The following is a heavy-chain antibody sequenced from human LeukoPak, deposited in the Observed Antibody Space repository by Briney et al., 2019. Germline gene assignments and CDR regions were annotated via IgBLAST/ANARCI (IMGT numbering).Heavy chain of an antibody. CDR2: IYYSGST. V-gene: IGHV4-30-4*01. D-gene: IGHD3-22*01. CDR1: GGSISSGDYY. Sequence: PSQTLSLTCTVSGGSISSGDYYWSWIRQPPGKGLEWIGYIYYSGSTYYHPSLKSRVTISVDPSKNQFSLKLSSVTAADTAVYYCARRDNSALPRGMDVWGQGTTVTVSS. CDR3: ARRDNSALPRGMDV. J-gene: IGHJ6*02.